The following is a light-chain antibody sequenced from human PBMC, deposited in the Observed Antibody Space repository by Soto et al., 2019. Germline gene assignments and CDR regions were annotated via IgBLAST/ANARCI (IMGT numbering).Light chain of an antibody. Sequence: VVLTQSPATLSLSPGERAALSCGASESVSSNQLAWYQQKPGLAPRLLIYDASSRASGIPERFSGSGSGTGFSLTISSLEPEDSAVYYCQHYGSSPITFGQGTRLEIK. CDR2: DAS. V-gene: IGKV3D-20*01. J-gene: IGKJ5*01. CDR3: QHYGSSPIT. CDR1: ESVSSNQ.